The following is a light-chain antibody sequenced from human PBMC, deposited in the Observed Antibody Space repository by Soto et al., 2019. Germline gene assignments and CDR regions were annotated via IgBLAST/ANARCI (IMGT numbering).Light chain of an antibody. J-gene: IGKJ4*01. Sequence: EIVLTQSPCTLSLSPGERATLSCRASQSVSSNYLAWYQQKPGQAPRLLIYGASSRATGIPDRFSGSGSGTDFTLTISRLEPEDFVVYYCQQYGSSPPLTFGGGTKVDIK. CDR2: GAS. CDR3: QQYGSSPPLT. CDR1: QSVSSNY. V-gene: IGKV3-20*01.